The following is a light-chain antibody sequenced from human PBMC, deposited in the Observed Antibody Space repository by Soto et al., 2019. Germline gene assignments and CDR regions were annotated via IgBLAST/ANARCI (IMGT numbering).Light chain of an antibody. J-gene: IGLJ2*01. V-gene: IGLV1-44*01. Sequence: QPVLTQPPSASGTPGQTIAISCSGGSSNIGSHTVNWYQQLPGTAPRLLIYSNTQRPSGVPDRFSGSKSGTSASLAITRLQSEYEGDYYCAAWDDSLNGVVFGGGTKLTVL. CDR3: AAWDDSLNGVV. CDR2: SNT. CDR1: SSNIGSHT.